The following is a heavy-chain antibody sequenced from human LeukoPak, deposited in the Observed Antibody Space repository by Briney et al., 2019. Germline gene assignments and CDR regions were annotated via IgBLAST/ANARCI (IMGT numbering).Heavy chain of an antibody. CDR3: ARGGVINWPFDY. V-gene: IGHV3-48*03. Sequence: GGSLRLSCAASGFTFRSYEINWVRQAPGKGLEWVSYISSSGSTIYYADSVKGRFTISRDNAKNSLYLQMNSLRAEDTAVYYCARGGVINWPFDYWGQGALVTVSS. CDR1: GFTFRSYE. D-gene: IGHD1-1*01. CDR2: ISSSGSTI. J-gene: IGHJ4*02.